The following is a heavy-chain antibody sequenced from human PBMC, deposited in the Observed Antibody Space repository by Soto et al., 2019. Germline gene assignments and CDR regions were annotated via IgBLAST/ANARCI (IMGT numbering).Heavy chain of an antibody. Sequence: EVQLVESGGGLVQPGGSLRLSCAASGFTFSLYSMSWVRQAPGKGLEWVSYISRSSTGIHYADSVKGRFTISRDDATNSMHLQMNSLRDGDTAVYFWARAVTWGLDVWGQGTTVSISS. CDR3: ARAVTWGLDV. J-gene: IGHJ6*02. D-gene: IGHD3-10*01. CDR1: GFTFSLYS. CDR2: ISRSSTGI. V-gene: IGHV3-48*02.